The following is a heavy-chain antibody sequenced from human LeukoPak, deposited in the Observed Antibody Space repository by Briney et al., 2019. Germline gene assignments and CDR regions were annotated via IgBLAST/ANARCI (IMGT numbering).Heavy chain of an antibody. CDR3: AKDPYSYGSYFDY. D-gene: IGHD5-18*01. CDR1: GFTFSGCG. J-gene: IGHJ4*02. CDR2: ILYDGRDK. V-gene: IGHV3-30*02. Sequence: GGSLRLSCAASGFTFSGCGMHWVRQAPGKGLEWVAFILYDGRDKYYVDSVKGRFTISRDNSKNTLYLQLNSLRAEDTAMYYCAKDPYSYGSYFDYWGQGTLVTVSS.